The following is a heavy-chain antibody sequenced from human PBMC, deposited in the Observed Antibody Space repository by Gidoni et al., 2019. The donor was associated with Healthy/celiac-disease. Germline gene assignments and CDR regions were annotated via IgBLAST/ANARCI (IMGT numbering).Heavy chain of an antibody. Sequence: EVQLVESGGGLVQTGGSLRLSCAASGFTLSRYAMSWVRPAQGKGLEWVSAISGSGGSTYYADSLKGRFTISRDNSKNTLYLQMNSLRAEDTAVYYCAKQGQRVRGVITCYGMDVLGQGTTVTVSS. CDR2: ISGSGGST. D-gene: IGHD3-10*01. CDR3: AKQGQRVRGVITCYGMDV. V-gene: IGHV3-23*04. J-gene: IGHJ6*02. CDR1: GFTLSRYA.